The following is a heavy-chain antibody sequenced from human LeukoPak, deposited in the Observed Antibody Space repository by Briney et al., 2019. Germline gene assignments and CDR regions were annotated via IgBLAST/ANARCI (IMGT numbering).Heavy chain of an antibody. V-gene: IGHV3-21*01. CDR1: GFTFSSYS. J-gene: IGHJ6*02. Sequence: PGGSLRLSCAASGFTFSSYSMNWVRQAPGKGLEWVSSISSSSSYIYYADSVKGRFTISRDNAKNSLYLQMDSLRAEDTAVYYCARGQMATIYYYYYGMDVWGQGTTVTVSS. D-gene: IGHD5-24*01. CDR3: ARGQMATIYYYYYGMDV. CDR2: ISSSSSYI.